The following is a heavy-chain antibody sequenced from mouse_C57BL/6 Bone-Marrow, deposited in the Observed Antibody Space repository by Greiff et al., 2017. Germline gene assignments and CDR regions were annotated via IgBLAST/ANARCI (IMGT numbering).Heavy chain of an antibody. Sequence: QVQLQQPGAELVKPGASVKLSCKASGYTFTSYWMQWVKQRPGQGLEWIGEIDPSDSYTNYNQKFKGKATLTVDTSSSTAYMQLSSLTSEDAAVYYCARGGHYYWGQGTTLTVSS. CDR2: IDPSDSYT. CDR1: GYTFTSYW. CDR3: ARGGHYY. V-gene: IGHV1-50*01. D-gene: IGHD3-1*01. J-gene: IGHJ2*01.